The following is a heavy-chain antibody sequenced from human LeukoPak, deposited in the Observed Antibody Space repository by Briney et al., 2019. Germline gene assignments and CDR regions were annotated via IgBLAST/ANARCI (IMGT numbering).Heavy chain of an antibody. CDR3: ARAPRDSSGYYPVGLSH. Sequence: SETLSLTCAVYGGSFSGYYWSWIRQPPGKGLEWIGEINHSGSTNYNPSLKSRVTISVDTSKNQFSLKLSSVTAADTAVYYCARAPRDSSGYYPVGLSHWGQGTLVTVSS. V-gene: IGHV4-34*01. CDR1: GGSFSGYY. J-gene: IGHJ4*02. D-gene: IGHD3-22*01. CDR2: INHSGST.